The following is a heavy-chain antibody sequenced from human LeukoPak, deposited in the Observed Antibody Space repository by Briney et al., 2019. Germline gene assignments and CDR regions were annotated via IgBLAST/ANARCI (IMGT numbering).Heavy chain of an antibody. D-gene: IGHD3-22*01. Sequence: SETLSLTCTVSGGSISSGDCYWGWIRQPPGKGLEWIWSIYYSGSTYYNPSLKSRVTISVDTSKNQFSLKLSSVTAADTAVYYCARFYDSSGYYPLNWFDPWGQGTLVTVSS. CDR2: IYYSGST. J-gene: IGHJ5*02. CDR1: GGSISSGDCY. V-gene: IGHV4-39*01. CDR3: ARFYDSSGYYPLNWFDP.